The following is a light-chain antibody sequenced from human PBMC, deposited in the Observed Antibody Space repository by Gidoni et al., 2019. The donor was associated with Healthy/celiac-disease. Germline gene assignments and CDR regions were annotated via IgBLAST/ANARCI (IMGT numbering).Light chain of an antibody. J-gene: IGKJ1*01. V-gene: IGKV1-5*03. CDR1: QSISSW. CDR2: KAS. Sequence: DIQMTQSPSTLSASVGDRVTITCRASQSISSWLAWYQQKPGKAPKLLIYKASSLESGVPSRFSGSGSGAEFTLTISSLQPDDVATYYCLQYNSYRTFGQGTKVEIK. CDR3: LQYNSYRT.